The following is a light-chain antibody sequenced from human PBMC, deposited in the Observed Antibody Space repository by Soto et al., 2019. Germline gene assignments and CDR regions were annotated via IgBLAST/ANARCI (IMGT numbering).Light chain of an antibody. J-gene: IGKJ1*01. CDR3: QQFNSTSWT. Sequence: DIDLTQSPATLSLSPGERATISCRASHSLSRNFLAWYQQKPGQHPSLLIYDSSTRATGCPDRFSSSGSGTNFSLTTSSLEREDVAVYYCQQFNSTSWTFGQGTKVDIK. V-gene: IGKV3-20*01. CDR2: DSS. CDR1: HSLSRNF.